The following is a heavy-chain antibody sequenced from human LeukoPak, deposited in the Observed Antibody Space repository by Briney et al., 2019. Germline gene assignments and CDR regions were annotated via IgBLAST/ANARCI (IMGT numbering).Heavy chain of an antibody. CDR2: FIPILGTA. D-gene: IGHD3-3*01. V-gene: IGHV1-69*10. J-gene: IGHJ6*04. CDR1: GYTLSELS. CDR3: AGIPVFGVVLHQEPV. Sequence: SVKVSCKISGYTLSELSMHWVRQAPGQGLEWMGVFIPILGTANSTQKFQGRVTITADISTNTVYMELSSLRSEDTAVYFCAGIPVFGVVLHQEPVWGKGTTVTVSS.